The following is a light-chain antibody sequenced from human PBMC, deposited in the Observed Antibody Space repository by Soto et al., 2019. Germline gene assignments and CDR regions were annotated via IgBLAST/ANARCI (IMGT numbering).Light chain of an antibody. V-gene: IGKV3-20*01. Sequence: ELVLTQSPGTLSLSPGDRAPPSCRASQSVSSSYLAWYQQKPGQAPRLLIYGASSRATGIPDRFSGSGSGTDFTLTISRLEPEEFAVYYRQQYGSSPTFGQGTRLEIK. CDR2: GAS. CDR1: QSVSSSY. J-gene: IGKJ5*01. CDR3: QQYGSSPT.